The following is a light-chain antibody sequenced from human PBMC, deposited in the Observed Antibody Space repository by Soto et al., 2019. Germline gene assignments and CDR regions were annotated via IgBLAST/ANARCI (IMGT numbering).Light chain of an antibody. V-gene: IGLV4-69*01. J-gene: IGLJ2*01. CDR1: SGHSTYA. CDR3: QTWGTGILV. Sequence: QAVVTQSPSASASLGASVKLTCTLSSGHSTYAIAWHQQQPEKGPRYLMKLNSDGSHNKGDGIPDRFSGSISGAERYLTISSLQSEDEADYYCQTWGTGILVFGGGTKLTVL. CDR2: LNSDGSH.